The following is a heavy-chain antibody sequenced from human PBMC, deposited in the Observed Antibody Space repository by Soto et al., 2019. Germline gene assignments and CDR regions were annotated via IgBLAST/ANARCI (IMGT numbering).Heavy chain of an antibody. CDR3: AQVPHSSPSRWSYYGMDV. J-gene: IGHJ6*02. D-gene: IGHD6-13*01. CDR1: GFTFSSYG. Sequence: GGSLRLSXAASGFTFSSYGMHWVRQAPGKGLEWVPVISYDGSNKYYADSVKGRFTISRDNSKNTLYLQMNSLRAEDTAVYYCAQVPHSSPSRWSYYGMDVWGQGTTGTVSS. V-gene: IGHV3-30*18. CDR2: ISYDGSNK.